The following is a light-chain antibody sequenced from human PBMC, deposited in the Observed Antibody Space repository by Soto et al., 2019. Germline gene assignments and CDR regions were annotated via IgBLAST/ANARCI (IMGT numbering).Light chain of an antibody. CDR3: QSYDNGLSGS. CDR2: ANS. CDR1: SSNIGAGYD. Sequence: QSVLTQPPSVSGAPGQRVTISCTGSSSNIGAGYDVNWYQQLPGTAPKLLIYANSNRPSGVPDRFSGSKSGTSASLAITGLQAEDEADYYCQSYDNGLSGSFGTGTKVPAL. V-gene: IGLV1-40*01. J-gene: IGLJ1*01.